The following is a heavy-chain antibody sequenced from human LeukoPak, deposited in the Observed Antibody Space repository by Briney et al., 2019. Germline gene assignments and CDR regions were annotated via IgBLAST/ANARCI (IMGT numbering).Heavy chain of an antibody. Sequence: ASVKVSCKASGGTFSSYAISWVRQAPGQGLEWMGRIIPILGIANYAQKLQGRVTITADKSTSTAYMELSSLRYEDTAVYYCASDSTQSYSSSWYWNYYYYGMDVWGQGTTVTVSS. J-gene: IGHJ6*02. V-gene: IGHV1-69*04. D-gene: IGHD6-13*01. CDR3: ASDSTQSYSSSWYWNYYYYGMDV. CDR2: IIPILGIA. CDR1: GGTFSSYA.